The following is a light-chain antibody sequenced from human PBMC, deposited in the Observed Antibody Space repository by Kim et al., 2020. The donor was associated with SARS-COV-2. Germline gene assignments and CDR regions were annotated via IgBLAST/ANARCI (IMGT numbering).Light chain of an antibody. Sequence: PASISCRTSQSLLYSNGYNYLDWYVQKPGQSPQLLIYLGSNRASGVPDRFSGSGSGTDFTLRINSVEAEDVGVYYCMQSLQTLLTFGGGTKVDIK. V-gene: IGKV2-28*01. J-gene: IGKJ4*01. CDR3: MQSLQTLLT. CDR1: QSLLYSNGYNY. CDR2: LGS.